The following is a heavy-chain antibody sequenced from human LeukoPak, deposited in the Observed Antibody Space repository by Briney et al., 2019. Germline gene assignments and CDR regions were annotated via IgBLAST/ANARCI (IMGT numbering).Heavy chain of an antibody. CDR2: ISYDGNNK. Sequence: GRSLRLSCAASGFTFSSYGMHWVRQAPGKGLEWVAVISYDGNNKYYTDSVKGRFTISRDNSKNTLYLQMNSLRAEDTAVYYRAKVTSSGYYYPAGVDYWGQGTLVTVSS. CDR1: GFTFSSYG. D-gene: IGHD3-22*01. J-gene: IGHJ4*02. CDR3: AKVTSSGYYYPAGVDY. V-gene: IGHV3-30*18.